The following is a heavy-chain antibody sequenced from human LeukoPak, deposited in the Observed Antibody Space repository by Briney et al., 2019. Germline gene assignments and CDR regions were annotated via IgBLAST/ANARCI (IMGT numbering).Heavy chain of an antibody. J-gene: IGHJ3*02. CDR2: IYYSGST. CDR1: GYSISSGYY. Sequence: SETLSLTCAVSGYSISSGYYLGWIRQPPGEGLEWIGSIYYSGSTYYNPSLKSRVTIFVDTSKNQFSLKLSSVTAADTAVFYCATPYSGGYHGLDIWGQGTMVTVSS. D-gene: IGHD1-26*01. CDR3: ATPYSGGYHGLDI. V-gene: IGHV4-38-2*01.